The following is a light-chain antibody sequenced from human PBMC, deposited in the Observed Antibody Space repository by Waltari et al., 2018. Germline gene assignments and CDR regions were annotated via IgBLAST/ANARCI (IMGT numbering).Light chain of an antibody. J-gene: IGKJ1*01. CDR2: HAS. CDR1: QSVGRY. Sequence: EIVLTQSPGTLSLSPGERATLSCRASQSVGRYLVWYQQKTGQAPRLLIYHASTRATGIPDRFSGSGSGTDFSRTISRLGPEDFAVYYCQKYERLPATFGQGTKVEIK. CDR3: QKYERLPAT. V-gene: IGKV3-20*01.